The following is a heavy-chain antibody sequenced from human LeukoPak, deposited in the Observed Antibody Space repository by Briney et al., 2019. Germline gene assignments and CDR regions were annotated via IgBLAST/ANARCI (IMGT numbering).Heavy chain of an antibody. V-gene: IGHV3-23*01. Sequence: GGSLRLSCAASGFNFITAAMTWARQAPGKGLEWVSLIGSSGGSTYYADSVKGRFAISRDNSNHTLSLQMNSLRVEDTAIYYCVTDIQLSNWGLGMIVSVSS. CDR1: GFNFITAA. J-gene: IGHJ3*01. CDR2: IGSSGGST. CDR3: VTDIQLSN. D-gene: IGHD5-24*01.